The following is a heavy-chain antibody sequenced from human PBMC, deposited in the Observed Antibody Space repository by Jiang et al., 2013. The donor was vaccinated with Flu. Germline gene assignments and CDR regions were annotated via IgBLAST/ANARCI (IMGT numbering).Heavy chain of an antibody. CDR1: GDSVSSNSAA. CDR2: TYYRSKWYN. CDR3: AGEHGAGWYG. V-gene: IGHV6-1*01. J-gene: IGHJ4*02. D-gene: IGHD6-19*01. Sequence: SQTLSLTCAISGDSVSSNSAAWNWIRQSPSRGLEWLGRTYYRSKWYNEYAISVKSRIVINPDTSKNQFSLQLNSVTPEDTAVYFCAGEHGAGWYGWGQGTLVTVSS.